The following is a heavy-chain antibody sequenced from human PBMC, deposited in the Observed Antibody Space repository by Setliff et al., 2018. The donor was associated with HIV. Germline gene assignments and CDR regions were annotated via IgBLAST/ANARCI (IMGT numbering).Heavy chain of an antibody. CDR3: ARTAPPRIAAPSNDPFDI. V-gene: IGHV4-34*01. CDR2: IDQSGNT. J-gene: IGHJ3*02. D-gene: IGHD6-13*01. Sequence: SETLSLTCAVSGGSFDVYSWSWIRQSPGKGLEWIGEIDQSGNTKYNPSLKSRVSISVDTSKSQFTLNLAAVSAADMAVYYCARTAPPRIAAPSNDPFDIWGQGTMVTVSS. CDR1: GGSFDVYS.